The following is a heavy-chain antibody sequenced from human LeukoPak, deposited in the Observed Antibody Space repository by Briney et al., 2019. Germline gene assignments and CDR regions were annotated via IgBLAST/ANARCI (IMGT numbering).Heavy chain of an antibody. CDR3: ARSYERYSYGPAGY. CDR1: GGSIGSYY. D-gene: IGHD5-18*01. Sequence: PSETLSLTCTVSGGSIGSYYWGWIRQPPGKGLEWIGSVYYSGSTYYNPSLKSRVTMSVDTSKNQFSLKLTSVGAADTAVYYCARSYERYSYGPAGYWGQGTLVTVSS. J-gene: IGHJ4*02. V-gene: IGHV4-59*04. CDR2: VYYSGST.